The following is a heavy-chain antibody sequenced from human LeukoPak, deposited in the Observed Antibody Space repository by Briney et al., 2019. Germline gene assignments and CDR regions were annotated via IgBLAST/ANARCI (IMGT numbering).Heavy chain of an antibody. J-gene: IGHJ6*03. Sequence: ASVKVSCKVSGYRVSESSMHWVRQAPGKGLEWMGGFDPDDRKTIYAQKFQGRFTMTEDTSTDTAYTELSSLRSEDTAVYFCATIVSGVDDYFYYYMDIWGKGTPVTVSS. D-gene: IGHD1-26*01. CDR2: FDPDDRKT. CDR1: GYRVSESS. CDR3: ATIVSGVDDYFYYYMDI. V-gene: IGHV1-24*01.